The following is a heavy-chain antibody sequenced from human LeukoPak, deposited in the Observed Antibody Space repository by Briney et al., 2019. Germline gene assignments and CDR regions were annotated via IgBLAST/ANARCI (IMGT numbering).Heavy chain of an antibody. CDR3: AKDVVVTAIFGYFDY. V-gene: IGHV3-23*01. CDR1: GFSFSSFS. Sequence: GGSLRLSCAASGFSFSSFSMSWVRQAPGKGLEWVSAISGSGGSTYYADSVKGRFTISRDNSKNTLYLQMNSLRAEDTAVYYCAKDVVVTAIFGYFDYWGQGTLVTVSS. J-gene: IGHJ4*02. D-gene: IGHD2-21*02. CDR2: ISGSGGST.